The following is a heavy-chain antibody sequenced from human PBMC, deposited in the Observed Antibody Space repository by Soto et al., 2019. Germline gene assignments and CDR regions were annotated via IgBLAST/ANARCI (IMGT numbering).Heavy chain of an antibody. CDR3: AGAVRITGTYTYSCYYGKNV. Sequence: GASVKVSCKASGYTFTSYAMHWVRQAPGQRLEWMGWINAGNGNTKYSQKFQGRVTITRDTSESTAYMELSSLRSEDTAVYYCAGAVRITGTYTYSCYYGKNVWGEGTTDTDS. D-gene: IGHD1-20*01. CDR2: INAGNGNT. V-gene: IGHV1-3*01. CDR1: GYTFTSYA. J-gene: IGHJ6*02.